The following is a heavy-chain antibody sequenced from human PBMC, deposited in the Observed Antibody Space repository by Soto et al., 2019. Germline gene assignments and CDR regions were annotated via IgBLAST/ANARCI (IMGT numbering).Heavy chain of an antibody. CDR1: GFTFSSYG. Sequence: GGSLRLSCAASGFTFSSYGMHWVRQAPGKGLEWVAVIWYDGSNKYYADSVKGRFTISRDNSKNTLYLQMNSLRAEDTAVYYCARDEKLKMALDYWGQGTLVTVSS. CDR2: IWYDGSNK. CDR3: ARDEKLKMALDY. J-gene: IGHJ4*02. V-gene: IGHV3-33*01. D-gene: IGHD2-8*01.